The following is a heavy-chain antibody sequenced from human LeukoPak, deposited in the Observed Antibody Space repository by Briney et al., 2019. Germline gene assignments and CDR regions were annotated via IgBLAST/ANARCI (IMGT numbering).Heavy chain of an antibody. CDR1: SGSISSSKYY. J-gene: IGHJ4*02. CDR3: ARAWMVTPVSYYFDY. CDR2: IFNSGST. D-gene: IGHD4-23*01. Sequence: SETLSLTCTVSSGSISSSKYYWGWIRQPPGKGLEWIGTIFNSGSTHYNPSLKSRVTMSVDTSKNQFSLKLTSVTAADTALYYCARAWMVTPVSYYFDYWGPGTLATVSS. V-gene: IGHV4-39*07.